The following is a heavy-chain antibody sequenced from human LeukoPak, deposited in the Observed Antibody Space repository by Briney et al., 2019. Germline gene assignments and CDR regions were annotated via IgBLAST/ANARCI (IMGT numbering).Heavy chain of an antibody. J-gene: IGHJ6*03. V-gene: IGHV3-7*01. CDR3: VRGVGYSSGWSSSYYYYFMDV. D-gene: IGHD6-19*01. CDR1: GFTFSSYW. Sequence: GGSLRLSCAGSGFTFSSYWMSWVRQAPGKGLEWVANIKQDGGEKHYVDSEKGRFTISRDNAKNSVYLQMNSLRAEDTAVYYCVRGVGYSSGWSSSYYYYFMDVWGKGTTVTVSS. CDR2: IKQDGGEK.